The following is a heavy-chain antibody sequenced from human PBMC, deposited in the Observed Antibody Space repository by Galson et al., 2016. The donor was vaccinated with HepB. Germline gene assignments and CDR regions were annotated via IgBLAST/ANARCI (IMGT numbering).Heavy chain of an antibody. CDR1: GDSMYTYY. CDR2: THSSGRI. J-gene: IGHJ4*02. V-gene: IGHV4-59*01. CDR3: ARSYRGSGTYYAY. D-gene: IGHD3-10*01. Sequence: SETLSLTCVLSGDSMYTYYWTWIRQPPGKGLEYIGWTHSSGRIYYNSSLSSRVTMSIDTSKNQFYLQLRSVTAADTAVYYRARSYRGSGTYYAYWGQGTLVTVSS.